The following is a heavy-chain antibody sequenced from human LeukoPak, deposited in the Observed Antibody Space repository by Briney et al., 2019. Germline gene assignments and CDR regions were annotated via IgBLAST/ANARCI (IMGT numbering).Heavy chain of an antibody. CDR3: AKDSNWGCDY. J-gene: IGHJ4*02. D-gene: IGHD7-27*01. V-gene: IGHV3-23*01. CDR1: GFTFSSYA. Sequence: GGSLRLSCAASGFTFSSYAMSWVRQAPGKGLEWVSAISGSGGSTYYADSVKGRFTISRSKSENTLYLQMNSLRAEDTAVYYCAKDSNWGCDYWGQGTLVTVSS. CDR2: ISGSGGST.